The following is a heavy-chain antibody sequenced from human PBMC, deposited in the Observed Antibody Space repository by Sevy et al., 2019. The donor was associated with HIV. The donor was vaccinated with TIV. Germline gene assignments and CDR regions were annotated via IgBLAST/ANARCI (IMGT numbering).Heavy chain of an antibody. CDR2: ISSSGSNI. D-gene: IGHD3-3*01. J-gene: IGHJ4*02. CDR3: ARTILGYYFDY. Sequence: GGSLRLSCSASRFTFSRYEMNWVRQAPGKGLEWIAFISSSGSNIYYADSVKGRFAISRDNARNSLFLQMNSLRVEDTAFYYCARTILGYYFDYWGQGALVTVSS. V-gene: IGHV3-48*03. CDR1: RFTFSRYE.